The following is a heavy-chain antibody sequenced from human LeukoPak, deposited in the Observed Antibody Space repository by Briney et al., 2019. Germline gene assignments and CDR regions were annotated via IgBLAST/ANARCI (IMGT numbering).Heavy chain of an antibody. CDR3: ARVLGYSYGAYDY. V-gene: IGHV3-30-3*01. CDR2: ISYDGSNK. D-gene: IGHD5-18*01. J-gene: IGHJ4*02. CDR1: GFTFSSYA. Sequence: GRSLRLPCAASGFTFSSYAMHWVRQAPGKGLEWVAVISYDGSNKYYADSVKGRFTISRDNSKNTLYLQMNSLRAEDTAMYYCARVLGYSYGAYDYWGQGTLVTVSS.